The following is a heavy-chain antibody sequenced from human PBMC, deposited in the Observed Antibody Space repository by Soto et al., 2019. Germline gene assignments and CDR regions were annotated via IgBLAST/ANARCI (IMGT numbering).Heavy chain of an antibody. CDR3: ARDQGCSSTSCYFYGMDV. Sequence: GGSLRLSCAASGFAFSSYWMSWVRQAPGKGLEWVANIKQDGSEKNYVDSVKGRFTISRDNAKNSLFLQMNSLTAEDTAVYYCARDQGCSSTSCYFYGMDVWGQGTRVTVSS. J-gene: IGHJ6*02. V-gene: IGHV3-7*01. D-gene: IGHD2-2*01. CDR1: GFAFSSYW. CDR2: IKQDGSEK.